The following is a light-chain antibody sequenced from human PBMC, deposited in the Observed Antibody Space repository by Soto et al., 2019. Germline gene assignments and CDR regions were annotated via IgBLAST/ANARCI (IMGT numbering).Light chain of an antibody. CDR1: SSNIGSNT. CDR3: EAWDDSLNGQV. Sequence: QSVLTQPPSASGTPGQRVTLSCSGSSSNIGSNTANWYQQLPGTAPKLLIYSNNQRPSGVPDRFSGSKSGTSASLAISGLQSEDEADYYCEAWDDSLNGQVFGTGTKLTVL. V-gene: IGLV1-44*01. CDR2: SNN. J-gene: IGLJ1*01.